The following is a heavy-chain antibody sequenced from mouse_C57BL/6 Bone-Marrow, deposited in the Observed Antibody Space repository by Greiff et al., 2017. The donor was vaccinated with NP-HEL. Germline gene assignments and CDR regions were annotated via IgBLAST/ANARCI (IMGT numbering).Heavy chain of an antibody. Sequence: QVQLKQPGAELVKPGASVKMSCKASGYTFTSYWITWVKQRPGQGLEWIGDIYPGSGSTNYNEKFKSKATLTVDTSSSTAYMQLSSLTSEDSAVYYCAREGLRSLYYAMDYWGQGTSVTVSS. J-gene: IGHJ4*01. D-gene: IGHD1-1*01. CDR3: AREGLRSLYYAMDY. V-gene: IGHV1-55*01. CDR2: IYPGSGST. CDR1: GYTFTSYW.